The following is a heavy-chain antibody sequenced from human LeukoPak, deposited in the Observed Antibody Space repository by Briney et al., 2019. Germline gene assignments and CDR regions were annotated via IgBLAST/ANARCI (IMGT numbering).Heavy chain of an antibody. J-gene: IGHJ4*02. V-gene: IGHV1-2*06. CDR2: INPNSGGI. Sequence: ASVKVSCKASGYTFTGYYMHWVRQAPGQGLEWMGRINPNSGGINYAQKFQGRVTMTRDTSISTAYMELSRLRSDGTAVYYCARRPMVRGVSLFGDDYWGQGTLVTVSS. CDR1: GYTFTGYY. CDR3: ARRPMVRGVSLFGDDY. D-gene: IGHD3-10*01.